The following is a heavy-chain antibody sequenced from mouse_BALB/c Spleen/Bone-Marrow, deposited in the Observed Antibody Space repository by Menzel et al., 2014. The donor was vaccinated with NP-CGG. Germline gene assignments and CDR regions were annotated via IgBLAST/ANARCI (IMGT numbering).Heavy chain of an antibody. CDR1: GYSITSDYA. Sequence: EVQLQQSGPGLVKPSQSLSLTCTVTGYSITSDYAWNWIRQFPGNKLEWMGYIGYSGSTSYNPSLKSRISITRDTSKNQFFLQLNSVTTEDTATYYCARSEGDYDSAMDYWGQGTSVTVSS. CDR2: IGYSGST. CDR3: ARSEGDYDSAMDY. D-gene: IGHD2-4*01. V-gene: IGHV3-2*02. J-gene: IGHJ4*01.